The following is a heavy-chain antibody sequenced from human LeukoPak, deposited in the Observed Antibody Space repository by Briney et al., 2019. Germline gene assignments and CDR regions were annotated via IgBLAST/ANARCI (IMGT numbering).Heavy chain of an antibody. CDR2: ISSSSSTI. J-gene: IGHJ4*02. V-gene: IGHV3-48*01. Sequence: GGSLRLSCAASGFTFSSYSMNWVRQAPGKGLEWVSYISSSSSTIYYADSVKGRFTISRGNAKNSLYLQMNSLRAEDTAVYYCARGEWELLYWGQGTLVTVSS. CDR1: GFTFSSYS. D-gene: IGHD1-26*01. CDR3: ARGEWELLY.